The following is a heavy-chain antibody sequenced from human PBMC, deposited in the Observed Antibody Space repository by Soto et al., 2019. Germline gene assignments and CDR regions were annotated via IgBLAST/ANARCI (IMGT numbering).Heavy chain of an antibody. V-gene: IGHV3-48*02. CDR3: ARDPGLYSSGWSQGNYYYYGMDV. Sequence: GGSLRLSCAASGFTFSSYSMNWVRQAPGKGLEWVSYISSSSSTIYYADSVKGRFTISRDNAKNSLYLQMNSLRDEDTAVYYCARDPGLYSSGWSQGNYYYYGMDVWGQGPRSPSP. D-gene: IGHD6-19*01. CDR2: ISSSSSTI. J-gene: IGHJ6*02. CDR1: GFTFSSYS.